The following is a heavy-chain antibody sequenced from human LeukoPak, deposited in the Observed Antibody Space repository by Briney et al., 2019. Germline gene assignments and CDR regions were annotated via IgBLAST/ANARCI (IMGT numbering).Heavy chain of an antibody. V-gene: IGHV1-18*01. Sequence: ASVKVSCKASAYTFTSYGISWGRQAPGQGLEWMGWISAHNGNTNYAQKLQGRVTMTTDTSTSTAYMELRSLRSDDTAVYYCAREYYYYGMDVWGQGTTVTVSS. CDR2: ISAHNGNT. J-gene: IGHJ6*02. CDR3: AREYYYYGMDV. CDR1: AYTFTSYG.